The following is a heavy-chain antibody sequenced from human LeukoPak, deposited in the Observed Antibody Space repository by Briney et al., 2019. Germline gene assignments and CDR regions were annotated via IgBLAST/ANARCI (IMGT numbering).Heavy chain of an antibody. V-gene: IGHV3-7*03. Sequence: PGGSLRLSCAASGFTFSRHWMYWVRQASGTGLEWVANIKQDGSAKPYVDSVKGRFTISRDNAKNSLFLQMNSLRAEDTAVYYCARDNGWSADFWGQGTLVTVSS. J-gene: IGHJ4*02. CDR3: ARDNGWSADF. CDR1: GFTFSRHW. D-gene: IGHD2-15*01. CDR2: IKQDGSAK.